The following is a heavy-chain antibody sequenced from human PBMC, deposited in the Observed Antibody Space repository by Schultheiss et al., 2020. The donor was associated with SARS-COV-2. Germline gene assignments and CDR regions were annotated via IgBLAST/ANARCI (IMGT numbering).Heavy chain of an antibody. V-gene: IGHV3-30*04. CDR2: ISYDGSNK. CDR3: ARDLLGGWLRALDY. D-gene: IGHD6-19*01. J-gene: IGHJ4*02. CDR1: GFTFRSYA. Sequence: GGSLRLSCAASGFTFRSYAMHWVRQAPGKGLEWVAVISYDGSNKYYADSVKGRFTISRDNAKNSLYLQMNSLRAEDTAVYYCARDLLGGWLRALDYWGQGTLVTVSS.